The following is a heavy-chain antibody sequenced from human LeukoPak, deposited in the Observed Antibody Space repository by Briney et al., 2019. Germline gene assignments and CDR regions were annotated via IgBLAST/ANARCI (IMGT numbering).Heavy chain of an antibody. V-gene: IGHV3-21*01. CDR2: ISSSSSYI. D-gene: IGHD3-22*01. CDR3: ARDLVEYYYDSSGYYYFDY. CDR1: GFIFSSYA. Sequence: GGSLRLSCAASGFIFSSYAMSWVRQAPGKGLEWVSSISSSSSYIYYADSVKGRFTISRDNAKNSLYLQMNSLRAEDTAVYYCARDLVEYYYDSSGYYYFDYWGQGTLVTVSS. J-gene: IGHJ4*02.